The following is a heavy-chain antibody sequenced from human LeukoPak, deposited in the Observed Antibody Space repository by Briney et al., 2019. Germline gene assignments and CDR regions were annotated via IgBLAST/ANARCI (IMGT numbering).Heavy chain of an antibody. J-gene: IGHJ3*02. CDR3: ARFHVRIAGDLGAFDI. V-gene: IGHV4-59*01. CDR1: LGSISRYY. D-gene: IGHD1-20*01. CDR2: IYYSGST. Sequence: SETLSLTCTVSLGSISRYYWSWIRQAPGKGLEWIGYIYYSGSTNYNPFLKSRVTISVDTSKNQFSLKLSSVTAADTAVYYCARFHVRIAGDLGAFDIWGQGTMVTVSS.